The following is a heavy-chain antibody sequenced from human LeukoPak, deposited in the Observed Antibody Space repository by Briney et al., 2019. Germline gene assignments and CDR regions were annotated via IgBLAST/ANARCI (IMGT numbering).Heavy chain of an antibody. J-gene: IGHJ6*02. Sequence: GASVKVSCKASGGTFSSYTISWVRQAPGQGLEWMGRIIPILGIANYAQKFQGRVTITADKSTSTAYMELCSLRSEDTAVYYCARDHEMGGMDVWGQGTTVTVSS. CDR2: IIPILGIA. CDR3: ARDHEMGGMDV. CDR1: GGTFSSYT. D-gene: IGHD5-24*01. V-gene: IGHV1-69*04.